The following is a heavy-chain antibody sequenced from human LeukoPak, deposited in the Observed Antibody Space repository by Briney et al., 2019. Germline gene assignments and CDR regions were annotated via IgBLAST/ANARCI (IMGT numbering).Heavy chain of an antibody. CDR3: ASPDPDY. V-gene: IGHV3-21*01. CDR1: GFSFSSYW. J-gene: IGHJ4*02. Sequence: PGGSLRLSCAASGFSFSSYWMSWVRQAPGKGLEWVSSISSSSTYIYYADSVKGRFTISRDNAKNSLYLQMNSLRAEDTAVYYCASPDPDYWGQGTLVTVSS. CDR2: ISSSSTYI.